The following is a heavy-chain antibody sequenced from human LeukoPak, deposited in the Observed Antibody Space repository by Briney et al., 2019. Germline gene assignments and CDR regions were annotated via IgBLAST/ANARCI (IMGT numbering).Heavy chain of an antibody. Sequence: SETLSLTCTVSGGSISSGGYYWSWLRQHPGKGLEWIGYIYYSGSTYYNPSLKSRVTISVDTSKNQFSLKLSSVTAADTAVYYCARGYYGSGSYSVWFDPWGQGTLVTVSS. J-gene: IGHJ5*02. CDR1: GGSISSGGYY. CDR3: ARGYYGSGSYSVWFDP. D-gene: IGHD3-10*01. CDR2: IYYSGST. V-gene: IGHV4-31*03.